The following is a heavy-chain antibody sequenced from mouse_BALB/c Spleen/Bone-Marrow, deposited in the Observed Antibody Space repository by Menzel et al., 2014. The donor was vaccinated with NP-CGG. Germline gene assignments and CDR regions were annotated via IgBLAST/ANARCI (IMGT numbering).Heavy chain of an antibody. CDR1: GYSFTGHY. CDR3: VKGVYGNPFAY. CDR2: ISCYNGAT. J-gene: IGHJ3*01. V-gene: IGHV1S34*01. D-gene: IGHD2-1*01. Sequence: LVKTGASVKISCKASGYSFTGHYMHWVKQSHGKSLEWIGYISCYNGATSYNQKFKGKATFTVDTSSSTAYMQFNSLTSEDSAVYYCVKGVYGNPFAYWGQGTLVTVSA.